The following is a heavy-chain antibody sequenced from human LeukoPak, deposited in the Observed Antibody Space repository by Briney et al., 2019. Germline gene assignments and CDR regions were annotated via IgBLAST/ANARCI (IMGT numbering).Heavy chain of an antibody. CDR3: AGSSSSSWPGDAFDI. CDR2: ISAYNGNT. V-gene: IGHV1-18*01. Sequence: ASVKVSCKASGYTFTSYGISWVRQAPGQGLEWMGWISAYNGNTNYAQKLQGRVTMTTDTSTSTAYMELRSLRSDDTAVYYCAGSSSSSWPGDAFDIWGQGTMVTVSS. D-gene: IGHD6-13*01. CDR1: GYTFTSYG. J-gene: IGHJ3*02.